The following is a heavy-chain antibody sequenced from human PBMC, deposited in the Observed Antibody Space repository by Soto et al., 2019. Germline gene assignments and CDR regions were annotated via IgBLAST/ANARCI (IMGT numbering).Heavy chain of an antibody. CDR2: ISRNGKYI. Sequence: EVQLVESGGGLVEPGGSLRLSCAASGFTFSRYSMNWVRQAPGKGLEWVSSISRNGKYIYYTDSVKGRFTVSRDNAQNSLVLLMNSLRVEDTAVYYCAGDVADGLHSYVHWGQGTLVTVSS. D-gene: IGHD5-12*01. V-gene: IGHV3-21*01. CDR1: GFTFSRYS. CDR3: AGDVADGLHSYVH. J-gene: IGHJ4*02.